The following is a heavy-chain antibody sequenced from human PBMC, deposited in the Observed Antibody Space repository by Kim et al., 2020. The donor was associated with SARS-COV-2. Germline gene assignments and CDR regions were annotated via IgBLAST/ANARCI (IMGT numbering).Heavy chain of an antibody. CDR1: GFTFSSYD. J-gene: IGHJ4*02. V-gene: IGHV3-13*01. CDR3: ARALRQYYDILTGPGGFDY. Sequence: GGSLRLSCAASGFTFSSYDMHWVRQATGKGLEWVSAIGTAGDTYYPGSVKGRFTISRENAKNSLYLQMNSLRAGDTAVYYCARALRQYYDILTGPGGFDYWGQGTLVTVSS. CDR2: IGTAGDT. D-gene: IGHD3-9*01.